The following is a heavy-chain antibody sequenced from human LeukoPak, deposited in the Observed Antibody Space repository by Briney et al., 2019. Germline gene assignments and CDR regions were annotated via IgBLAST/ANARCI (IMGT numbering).Heavy chain of an antibody. CDR2: VDPEDGET. V-gene: IGHV1-69-2*01. CDR1: GYTFTDYY. D-gene: IGHD6-19*01. Sequence: ASVKVSCKVSGYTFTDYYMHWVQQAPGKGLEWMGLVDPEDGETIYAEKFQGRDTITADTSTDTAYMELSSLRSEDTAVYYSAKALYSSGWFDWGQGTLVTVSS. CDR3: AKALYSSGWFD. J-gene: IGHJ4*02.